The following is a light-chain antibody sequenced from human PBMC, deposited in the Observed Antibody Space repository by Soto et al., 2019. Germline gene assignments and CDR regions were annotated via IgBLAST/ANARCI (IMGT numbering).Light chain of an antibody. Sequence: DLQMTQSPSTLSASVGDRVTITCRASQSISSWLAWYQQKPGQAPKLLIYKASSLESGVPSRFSGSGSGTEFTLTISSLQPDDFATYYCQQYNSYSLTFGGGTKVEIK. CDR1: QSISSW. CDR2: KAS. CDR3: QQYNSYSLT. J-gene: IGKJ4*01. V-gene: IGKV1-5*03.